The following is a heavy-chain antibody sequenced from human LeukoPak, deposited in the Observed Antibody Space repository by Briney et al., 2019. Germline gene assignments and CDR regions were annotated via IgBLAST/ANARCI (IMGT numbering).Heavy chain of an antibody. J-gene: IGHJ3*02. CDR2: INSDGSST. V-gene: IGHV3-74*01. CDR1: GFIFSNHG. Sequence: GGSLRLSCAASGFIFSNHGMNWVRQAPGKGLVWVSHINSDGSSTTYADSVKGRFTISRDSAKNTLYLQMNSLRAEDTAVYYCARASYYAFDIWGQGTMVTVSS. CDR3: ARASYYAFDI. D-gene: IGHD3-10*01.